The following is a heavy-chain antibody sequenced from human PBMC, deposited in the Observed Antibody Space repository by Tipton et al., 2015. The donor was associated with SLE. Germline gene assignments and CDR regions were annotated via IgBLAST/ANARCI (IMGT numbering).Heavy chain of an antibody. V-gene: IGHV4-31*03. CDR2: IYYSGST. J-gene: IGHJ3*02. CDR1: GGSISSGGYY. CDR3: ASRLHFAFDI. Sequence: TLSLTCTVSGGSISSGGYYWTWIRQHPGKGLEWIGYIYYSGSTYYNPSPKSRVTLSVDTSKNQFSLKLSSVTAADTAGYYCASRLHFAFDIWGQGTMVTVSS. D-gene: IGHD4-11*01.